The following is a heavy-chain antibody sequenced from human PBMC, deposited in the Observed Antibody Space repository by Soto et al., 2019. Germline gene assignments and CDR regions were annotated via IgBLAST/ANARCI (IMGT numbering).Heavy chain of an antibody. V-gene: IGHV4-59*01. CDR3: TTDSLGYGGSDY. Sequence: SETLSLTCAVSGDPITTYFWNWIRQPPGKGLEWIGYISYSGNTNYNPSLKNRVSISLDTSKRQFSLTLNSVTADDTAVYYCTTDSLGYGGSDYWGQGTLVTVSS. D-gene: IGHD2-15*01. CDR1: GDPITTYF. CDR2: ISYSGNT. J-gene: IGHJ4*02.